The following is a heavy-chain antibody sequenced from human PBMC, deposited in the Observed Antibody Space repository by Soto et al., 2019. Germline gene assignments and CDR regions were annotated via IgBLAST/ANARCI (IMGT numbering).Heavy chain of an antibody. Sequence: LRLSCAASGYSFNEYAMTWVRQAPEKGLEWVSGVGTTGDTTYYADSVKGRFTISKDNSKNTLYLQMNSLRADDTAVYYCARVLDTGAWYLGPWGQGTLVTVSS. CDR3: ARVLDTGAWYLGP. J-gene: IGHJ5*02. CDR2: VGTTGDTT. CDR1: GYSFNEYA. V-gene: IGHV3-23*01. D-gene: IGHD6-19*01.